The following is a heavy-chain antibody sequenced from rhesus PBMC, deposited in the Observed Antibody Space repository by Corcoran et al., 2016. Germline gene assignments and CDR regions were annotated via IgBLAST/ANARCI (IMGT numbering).Heavy chain of an antibody. J-gene: IGHJ4*01. CDR2: IYWDDDK. Sequence: QVTLKESGPALVKPTQTLTLTCTFPGFSLTTSSMAVGWIRQPPGKALEWLALIYWDDDKRYSTSLKSRLTISKDTSKNQVVLTMTNMDPVDTATYYCARGDGGSSYGYWGQGVLVTVSS. CDR3: ARGDGGSSYGY. D-gene: IGHD4-29*01. V-gene: IGHV2-174*01. CDR1: GFSLTTSSMA.